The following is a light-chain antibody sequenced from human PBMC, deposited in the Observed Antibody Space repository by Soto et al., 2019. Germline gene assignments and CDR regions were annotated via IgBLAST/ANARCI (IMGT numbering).Light chain of an antibody. CDR2: GAS. Sequence: MTQNPPTLFLSPRATATLSCRASQSVSSNLAWYQQKPGQAPRLLIYGASTRATGIPARFSGSGSGTEFTLTISSLQSEDFAVYYCQQYNNWPKTFGQGTKVHI. J-gene: IGKJ1*01. CDR1: QSVSSN. CDR3: QQYNNWPKT. V-gene: IGKV3-15*01.